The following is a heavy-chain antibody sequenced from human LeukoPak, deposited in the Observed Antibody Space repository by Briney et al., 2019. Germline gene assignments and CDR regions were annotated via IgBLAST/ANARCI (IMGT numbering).Heavy chain of an antibody. D-gene: IGHD6-6*01. Sequence: SETLCLTCAAYGGSFSNYWWTWIRQSPGKGLEWIGEVNHSGRTNYNPSLKSIVSISVDRTKKQFSLKLRSVTAADTALYYCARARFDYWGQGNLVIVSS. CDR3: ARARFDY. CDR1: GGSFSNYW. CDR2: VNHSGRT. V-gene: IGHV4-34*01. J-gene: IGHJ4*02.